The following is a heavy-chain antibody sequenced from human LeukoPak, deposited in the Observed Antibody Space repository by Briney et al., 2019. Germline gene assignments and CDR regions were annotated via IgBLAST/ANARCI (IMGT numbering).Heavy chain of an antibody. CDR2: IYTSGST. CDR1: GGSISSGSYD. CDR3: ARDRPYCSSTSCYYYFDY. V-gene: IGHV4-61*02. Sequence: SETLSLTCTVSGGSISSGSYDWSWIRQPAGKGLEWIGRIYTSGSTNYNPSLKSRVTISVGTSKNQFSVKLSSVTAADMAVYYCARDRPYCSSTSCYYYFDYWGQGTLVTVSS. J-gene: IGHJ4*02. D-gene: IGHD2-2*01.